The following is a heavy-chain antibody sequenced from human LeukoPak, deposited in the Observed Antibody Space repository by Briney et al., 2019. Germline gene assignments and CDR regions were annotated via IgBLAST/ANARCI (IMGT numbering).Heavy chain of an antibody. CDR3: ARDRPYSGYGSY. V-gene: IGHV3-21*01. J-gene: IGHJ4*02. D-gene: IGHD5-12*01. CDR2: ISSSSSYI. CDR1: GFTFSSYE. Sequence: PGGSLRLSCAASGFTFSSYEMNWVRQAPGKGLEWVSSISSSSSYIYYADSVKGRFTISRDNAKNSLYLQMNSLRAEDTAVYYCARDRPYSGYGSYWGQGTLVTVSS.